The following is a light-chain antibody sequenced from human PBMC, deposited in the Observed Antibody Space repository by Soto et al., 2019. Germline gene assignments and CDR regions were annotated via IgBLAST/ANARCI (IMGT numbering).Light chain of an antibody. CDR3: QSYDTPVYV. CDR2: GNS. V-gene: IGLV1-40*01. CDR1: SSNIGAGYD. Sequence: VLTQPPSVSGAPGQRVTISCTGSSSNIGAGYDVHWYQQLPGAAPKLLIYGNSNRPSGVPDRFSGSRSGTSASLAITGLQPEDEADYYCQSYDTPVYVFGGGTKVTVL. J-gene: IGLJ1*01.